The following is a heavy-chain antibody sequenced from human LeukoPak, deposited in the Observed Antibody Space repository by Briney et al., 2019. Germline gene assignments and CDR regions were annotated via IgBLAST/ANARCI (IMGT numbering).Heavy chain of an antibody. J-gene: IGHJ4*02. CDR1: GFTFSSYA. D-gene: IGHD4-17*01. V-gene: IGHV3-30-3*01. CDR3: ARASRGLGHYGDYSWDY. Sequence: GGSLRLSCAASGFTFSSYAMHWVRQAPGKGLEWVAVISYDGSNKYYADSVKGRFTISRDNSKNTLYLQMNSLRAEDTAVYYCARASRGLGHYGDYSWDYWGQGTLVTVSS. CDR2: ISYDGSNK.